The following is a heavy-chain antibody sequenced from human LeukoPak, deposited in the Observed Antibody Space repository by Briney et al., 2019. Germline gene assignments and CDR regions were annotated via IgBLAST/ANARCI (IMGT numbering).Heavy chain of an antibody. CDR3: AKGGDYHYWYFDL. D-gene: IGHD4-17*01. CDR2: INSDGSAT. V-gene: IGHV3-74*01. CDR1: GFTFSRYW. J-gene: IGHJ2*01. Sequence: GGSLRLSCATSGFTFSRYWIHWVRQVPGKGLLWVSRINSDGSATGYADSVKGRFTISRDNAKNTLYLQMNSLRPDDTAVYYCAKGGDYHYWYFDLWGRGTLVTVSS.